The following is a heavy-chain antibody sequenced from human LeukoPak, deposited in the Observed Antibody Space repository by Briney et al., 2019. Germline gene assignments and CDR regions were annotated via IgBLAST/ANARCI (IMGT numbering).Heavy chain of an antibody. CDR1: GFTFSSYS. CDR2: ISSSSSYI. Sequence: TGGSLRLSCAASGFTFSSYSMNWVRQAPGKGLEWVSSISSSSSYIYYADSVKGRFTISRDNSKNTLYLQMNSLRAEDTAVYYCAKGHSPTGTTFRSYYYYMDVWGKGTTVTVSS. J-gene: IGHJ6*03. V-gene: IGHV3-21*04. CDR3: AKGHSPTGTTFRSYYYYMDV. D-gene: IGHD1-7*01.